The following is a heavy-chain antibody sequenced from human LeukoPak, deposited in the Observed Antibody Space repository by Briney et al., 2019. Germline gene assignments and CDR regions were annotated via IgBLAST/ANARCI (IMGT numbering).Heavy chain of an antibody. Sequence: GASVKVSCKASGYTFTGYYMHWVRQAPGQGLEWMGWINPNSGGTYCTQKFQGRVTMTRDTSISTAYMELSRLRSDDTAMYYCARLAAGTRIVLDSWGQGTLVTVPS. J-gene: IGHJ5*01. CDR3: ARLAAGTRIVLDS. D-gene: IGHD6-13*01. CDR1: GYTFTGYY. CDR2: INPNSGGT. V-gene: IGHV1-2*02.